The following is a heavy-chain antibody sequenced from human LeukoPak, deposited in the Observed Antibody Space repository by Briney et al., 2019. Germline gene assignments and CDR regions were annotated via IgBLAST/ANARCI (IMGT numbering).Heavy chain of an antibody. CDR2: ISASGGST. Sequence: GGSLRLSCAASGFTFSSYALTWVRQAPGEGLEWVSTISASGGSTYYADSVKGRFTISRDNSKNTLYLQMNSLRAEDTAVYYCAKEGVVGATDYYFDYWGQGTLVTVSS. V-gene: IGHV3-23*01. D-gene: IGHD1-26*01. CDR1: GFTFSSYA. J-gene: IGHJ4*02. CDR3: AKEGVVGATDYYFDY.